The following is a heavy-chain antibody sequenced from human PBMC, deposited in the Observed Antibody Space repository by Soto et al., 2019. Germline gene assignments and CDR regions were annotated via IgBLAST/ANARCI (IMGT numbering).Heavy chain of an antibody. Sequence: VPLVESGGGLVQPGGSLKLSCAASGFTFSGSAMHWVRQASGKGLEWVAVISYDGTNKYYADSVRGRFTISRDNSKNNVDLQMSRLTAEDTALYYCAKERMEQYQVLTFFDYWGQGTLVPVSS. D-gene: IGHD2-2*01. J-gene: IGHJ4*02. CDR2: ISYDGTNK. CDR1: GFTFSGSA. V-gene: IGHV3-30*04. CDR3: AKERMEQYQVLTFFDY.